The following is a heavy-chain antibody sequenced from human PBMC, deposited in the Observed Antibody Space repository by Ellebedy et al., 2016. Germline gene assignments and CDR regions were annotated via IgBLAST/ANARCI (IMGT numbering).Heavy chain of an antibody. J-gene: IGHJ4*02. D-gene: IGHD4-11*01. CDR3: AKGRGGYSNYAFDY. Sequence: GGSLRLXXAASGFTFSSYAMSWVRQAPGKGLEWVSAISGSGGSTYYADSVKGRFTISRDNSKNTLYLQMNSLRAEDTAVYYCAKGRGGYSNYAFDYWGQGTLVTVSS. CDR1: GFTFSSYA. CDR2: ISGSGGST. V-gene: IGHV3-23*01.